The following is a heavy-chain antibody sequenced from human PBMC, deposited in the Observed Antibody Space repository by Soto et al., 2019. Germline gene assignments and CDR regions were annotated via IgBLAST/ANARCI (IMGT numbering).Heavy chain of an antibody. CDR2: IKSKTDGGTV. D-gene: IGHD2-15*01. J-gene: IGHJ5*02. CDR3: KWLLLSRGQVS. CDR1: GFPFSNAW. V-gene: IGHV3-15*01. Sequence: GGSLRLSCAASGFPFSNAWMTWVRQAPGKGLEWVGRIKSKTDGGTVDYAAPVKGRFTISRDDSKNTLYLQLDSLKTEDTGIYYCKWLLLSRGQVSWGQGTLVTVSS.